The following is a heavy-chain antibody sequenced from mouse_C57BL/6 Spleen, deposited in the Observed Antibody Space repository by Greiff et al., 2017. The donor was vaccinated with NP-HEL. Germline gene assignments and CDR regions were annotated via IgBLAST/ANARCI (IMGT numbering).Heavy chain of an antibody. CDR3: TRRDDGYYLYAMDY. CDR2: IDPETGGT. CDR1: GYTFTDYE. J-gene: IGHJ4*01. D-gene: IGHD2-3*01. V-gene: IGHV1-15*01. Sequence: VKLVESGAELVRPGASVTLSCKASGYTFTDYEMHWVKQTPVHGLEWIGAIDPETGGTAYNQKFKGKAILTADKSSSTAYMELRSLTSEDSAVYYCTRRDDGYYLYAMDYWGQGTSVTVSS.